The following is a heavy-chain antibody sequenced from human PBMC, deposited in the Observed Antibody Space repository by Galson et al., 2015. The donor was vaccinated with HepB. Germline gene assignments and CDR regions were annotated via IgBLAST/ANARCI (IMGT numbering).Heavy chain of an antibody. CDR1: GGSISSYY. CDR3: ARHRRGSGWTFDY. V-gene: IGHV4-59*08. Sequence: ETLSLTCAVSGGSISSYYWSWIRQPPGKGLEWIGYIYYSGSTNYNPSLKSRVTISVDTSKNQFSLKLSSVTAADTAVYYCARHRRGSGWTFDYWGQGTLVTVSS. CDR2: IYYSGST. J-gene: IGHJ4*02. D-gene: IGHD6-19*01.